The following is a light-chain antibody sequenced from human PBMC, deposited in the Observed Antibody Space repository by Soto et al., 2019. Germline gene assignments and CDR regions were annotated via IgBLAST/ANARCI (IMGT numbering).Light chain of an antibody. CDR3: HQYVASPRT. Sequence: EIVLTQSPGTLSLSPGERATLSCWASQRIAGGYLAWYQHKPGQAPRLLFYGASNRATGIPDRFSGSGSGTDFTLTISRLEPEDFXVXXCHQYVASPRTFGQGTKVEMK. CDR2: GAS. J-gene: IGKJ1*01. V-gene: IGKV3-20*01. CDR1: QRIAGGY.